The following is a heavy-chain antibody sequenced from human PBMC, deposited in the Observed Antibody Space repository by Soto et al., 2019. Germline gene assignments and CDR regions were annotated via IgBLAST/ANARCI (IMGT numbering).Heavy chain of an antibody. CDR3: ATLGGYGMDV. Sequence: QVQLQQWGAGLLKPSETLSLTCAVYGVSFSGYYWSWIRQPPGKGLEWIGEINHSGSTNYNPSLKSRVTISVDTSKNQFSLKLSSVTAADTAVYYCATLGGYGMDVWGQGTTVTVSS. D-gene: IGHD3-16*01. CDR1: GVSFSGYY. V-gene: IGHV4-34*01. J-gene: IGHJ6*02. CDR2: INHSGST.